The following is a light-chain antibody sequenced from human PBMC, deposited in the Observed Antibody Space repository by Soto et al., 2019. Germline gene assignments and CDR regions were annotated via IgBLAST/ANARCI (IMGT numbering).Light chain of an antibody. CDR2: VNS. CDR1: SGDVGDYKY. V-gene: IGLV2-14*01. Sequence: QSVLTQPASVSGSPGQSITISCTGTSGDVGDYKYVSWYQQHPDKAPKLIIFVNSNRPSGVSNRFSGSKSGNTASLTISGLQAEDEADYYCSSYTSSDTPYVFGTGTKLTVL. J-gene: IGLJ1*01. CDR3: SSYTSSDTPYV.